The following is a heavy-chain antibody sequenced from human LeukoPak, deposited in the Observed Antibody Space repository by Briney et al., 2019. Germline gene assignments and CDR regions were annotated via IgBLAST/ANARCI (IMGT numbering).Heavy chain of an antibody. CDR3: ARGLRSHIAAAGKRCYFDY. V-gene: IGHV1-8*03. Sequence: GASVKVSCKASGYTLTSYDINWVRQATGQGLEWMGWMNPNRGNTGYAQKFQGRVTITRNTSISTAYMELSSLRSEDTAVYYCARGLRSHIAAAGKRCYFDYWGQGTLVTASS. D-gene: IGHD6-13*01. J-gene: IGHJ4*02. CDR1: GYTLTSYD. CDR2: MNPNRGNT.